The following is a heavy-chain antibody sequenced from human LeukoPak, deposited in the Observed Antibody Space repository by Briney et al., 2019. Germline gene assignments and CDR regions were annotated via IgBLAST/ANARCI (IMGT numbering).Heavy chain of an antibody. V-gene: IGHV1-2*02. CDR3: ARDYYGSGSYYQLGY. J-gene: IGHJ4*02. CDR2: INPNSGGT. CDR1: GYTFTGYY. D-gene: IGHD3-10*01. Sequence: ASVKVSCKASGYTFTGYYMHWVRQAPGQGLEWMGWINPNSGGTKYAQKFQGRVTMTRDTSITTVYVELSSLRSDDTAVYYCARDYYGSGSYYQLGYWGQGTLVTASS.